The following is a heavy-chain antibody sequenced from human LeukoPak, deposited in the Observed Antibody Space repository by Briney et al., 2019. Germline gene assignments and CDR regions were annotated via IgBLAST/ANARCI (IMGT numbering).Heavy chain of an antibody. Sequence: SVKVSCKASGGTFSSYGISWVRQAPGQGLEWTGGIIPIFGTANYAQKFQGRVTITADESTSTAYMELSSLRSEDTAVYYCASGVYYDSSGYSFEYWGQGTLVTVSS. V-gene: IGHV1-69*01. D-gene: IGHD3-22*01. CDR3: ASGVYYDSSGYSFEY. CDR2: IIPIFGTA. J-gene: IGHJ4*02. CDR1: GGTFSSYG.